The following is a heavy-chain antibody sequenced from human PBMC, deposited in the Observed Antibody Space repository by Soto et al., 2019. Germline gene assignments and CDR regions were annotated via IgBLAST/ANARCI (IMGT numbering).Heavy chain of an antibody. CDR1: GGTFSSYA. Sequence: SVKVSCKASGGTFSSYAISWVRQAPGQGLEWMGEIIPIFGTANYAQKFQGRVTITTDESTSTASMDLSSLRSDDTAMYYCARGDYCSGGNCYSEPMFWGQGTLVTVSS. J-gene: IGHJ1*01. V-gene: IGHV1-69*05. CDR2: IIPIFGTA. D-gene: IGHD2-15*01. CDR3: ARGDYCSGGNCYSEPMF.